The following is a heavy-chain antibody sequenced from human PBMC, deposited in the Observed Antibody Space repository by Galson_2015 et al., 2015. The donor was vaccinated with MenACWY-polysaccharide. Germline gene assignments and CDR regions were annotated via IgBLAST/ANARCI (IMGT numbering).Heavy chain of an antibody. CDR2: IQYDGSKI. V-gene: IGHV3-33*05. Sequence: SLRLSCAASGIRFSGSGMHWVRQAPGKGLERVAVIQYDGSKIVYADSVKGRFTVSRDNSKNTLYLEMNSLRAEDTAVYYCAREGSRIVFHAFDIWGQGTMVTVSS. CDR3: AREGSRIVFHAFDI. J-gene: IGHJ3*02. CDR1: GIRFSGSG. D-gene: IGHD2-15*01.